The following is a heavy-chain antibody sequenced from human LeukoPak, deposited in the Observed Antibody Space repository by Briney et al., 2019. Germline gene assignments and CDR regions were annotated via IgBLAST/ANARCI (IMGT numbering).Heavy chain of an antibody. CDR1: GGSISSGGYS. Sequence: PSETLSLTCAVSGGSISSGGYSWSWIRQPPGKGLEWIGYIYHSGSTYYNPSLKSRVTISVDRSKNQFSLKLSSVTAADTAVYYCARALGYGDYNNWFDPWGQGTLVTVSS. D-gene: IGHD5-12*01. CDR3: ARALGYGDYNNWFDP. V-gene: IGHV4-30-2*01. CDR2: IYHSGST. J-gene: IGHJ5*02.